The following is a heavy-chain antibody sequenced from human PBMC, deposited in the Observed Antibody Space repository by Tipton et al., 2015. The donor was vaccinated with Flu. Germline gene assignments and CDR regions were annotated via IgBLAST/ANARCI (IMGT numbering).Heavy chain of an antibody. J-gene: IGHJ4*02. CDR1: GFTFSDYW. D-gene: IGHD1-26*01. V-gene: IGHV3-7*01. CDR3: AKSGGFDS. CDR2: IKQDGSER. Sequence: SLRLSCAASGFTFSDYWMAWVRQAPGKGLEWAANIKQDGSERYYVDSVKGRFTISRDNAKDMLYLQMNSLRAEDTAVFYCAKSGGFDSWNQGALVIVSS.